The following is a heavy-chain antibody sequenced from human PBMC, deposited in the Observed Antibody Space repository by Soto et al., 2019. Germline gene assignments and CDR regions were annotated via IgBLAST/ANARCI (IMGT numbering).Heavy chain of an antibody. J-gene: IGHJ5*02. V-gene: IGHV4-59*01. D-gene: IGHD1-26*01. Sequence: SETLSLTCTVSGGSISSYYWSWIRQPPGKGLEWIGYIYYSGSTNYNPSLKSRVTISVDTSKNQFSLKLSSVTAADTAVYYCARDRVRYSGSYYNWFDPWGQGTLVTVSS. CDR2: IYYSGST. CDR3: ARDRVRYSGSYYNWFDP. CDR1: GGSISSYY.